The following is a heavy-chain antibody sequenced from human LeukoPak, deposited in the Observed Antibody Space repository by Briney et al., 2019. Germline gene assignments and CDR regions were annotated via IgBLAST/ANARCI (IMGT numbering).Heavy chain of an antibody. CDR2: IRQDGSEK. Sequence: GGSLRLSCEASGFTFSSNWMSWVRQAPGKGLEWVANIRQDGSEKFYVDSVKGRFTISRDNAKNSLYLQMNSLRAEDTAVYYCARDSSAYGMDVWGQGTTVTVSS. J-gene: IGHJ6*02. CDR3: ARDSSAYGMDV. CDR1: GFTFSSNW. V-gene: IGHV3-7*01. D-gene: IGHD3-22*01.